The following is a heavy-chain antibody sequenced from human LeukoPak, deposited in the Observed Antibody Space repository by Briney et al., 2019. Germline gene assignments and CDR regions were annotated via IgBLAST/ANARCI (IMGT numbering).Heavy chain of an antibody. CDR3: ARDRHDYTHYFDY. D-gene: IGHD4-11*01. Sequence: PGGSLRLSCAASGFTFSTYWMSWVRQAPGKGLEWVANIKQDGGEKYYVDSVKGRFTISRDNAKNSLHLQMNSLRAEDTAVYYCARDRHDYTHYFDYWGQGTLVTVSS. CDR2: IKQDGGEK. J-gene: IGHJ4*02. CDR1: GFTFSTYW. V-gene: IGHV3-7*01.